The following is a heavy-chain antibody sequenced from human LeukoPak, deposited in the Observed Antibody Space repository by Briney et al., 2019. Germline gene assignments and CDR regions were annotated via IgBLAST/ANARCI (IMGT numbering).Heavy chain of an antibody. D-gene: IGHD6-19*01. CDR3: ARETGIPVAGLNPCYFDY. V-gene: IGHV3-7*01. CDR1: GFTLCSYW. CDR2: IKQGGSEK. J-gene: IGHJ4*02. Sequence: GGSLRLSCAASGFTLCSYWMSWVRQAPGKGLGWVANIKQGGSEKYYVDSVKGRFTMSRDNARNSLYLQMNSLRVEDTAVYYCARETGIPVAGLNPCYFDYWGQGTLVTVSS.